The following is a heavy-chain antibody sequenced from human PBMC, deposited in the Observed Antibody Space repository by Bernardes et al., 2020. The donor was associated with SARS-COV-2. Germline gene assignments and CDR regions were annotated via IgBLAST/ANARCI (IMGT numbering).Heavy chain of an antibody. Sequence: GGSLRLSCAASGFTFSSYWMHWVRQAPGKGLVWVSRINSDGSSTSYADSVKGRFAISRDNAKNTLYLQMNSLRAEDTAVYYCARDPVPCSGGSCRPLYYYYYGMDVWGQGTTVTVSS. V-gene: IGHV3-74*01. J-gene: IGHJ6*02. D-gene: IGHD2-15*01. CDR1: GFTFSSYW. CDR2: INSDGSST. CDR3: ARDPVPCSGGSCRPLYYYYYGMDV.